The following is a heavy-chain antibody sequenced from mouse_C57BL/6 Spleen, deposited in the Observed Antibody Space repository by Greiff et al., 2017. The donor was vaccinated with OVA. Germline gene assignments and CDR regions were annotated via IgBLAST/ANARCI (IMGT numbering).Heavy chain of an antibody. CDR2: IDPEDGET. D-gene: IGHD1-1*01. CDR1: GFNITDYY. J-gene: IGHJ1*03. CDR3: ARGYYGSSLRYFDV. Sequence: VQLQQSGAELVKPGASVKLSCTASGFNITDYYMHWVKQRTEQGLEWIGRIDPEDGETKYAPKFQGKATITADTSSNTAYLQLSSLTSEDTAVYYCARGYYGSSLRYFDVWGTGTTVTVSS. V-gene: IGHV14-2*01.